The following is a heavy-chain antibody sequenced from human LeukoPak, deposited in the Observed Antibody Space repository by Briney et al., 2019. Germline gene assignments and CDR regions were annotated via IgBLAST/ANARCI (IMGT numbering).Heavy chain of an antibody. Sequence: PGGSLRLSCAASGFTFSSYAMHWVRQAPGKGLEWVAVISYDGSNKYYADSVKGRFTISRDNSKNTLYLQMNSLRAEDTAVYYCAGYCSGGSCSDNFDYWGQGTLVTVSS. CDR1: GFTFSSYA. V-gene: IGHV3-30-3*01. CDR2: ISYDGSNK. D-gene: IGHD2-15*01. CDR3: AGYCSGGSCSDNFDY. J-gene: IGHJ4*02.